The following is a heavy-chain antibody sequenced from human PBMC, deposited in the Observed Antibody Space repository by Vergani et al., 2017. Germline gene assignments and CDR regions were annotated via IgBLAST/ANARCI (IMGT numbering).Heavy chain of an antibody. V-gene: IGHV1-45*02. J-gene: IGHJ5*02. Sequence: QMQLVQSGAEVKKTGSSVKVSCKASGYTFTYRYLHWVRQAPGQALEWMGWITPFNGNTNYAQKFQDRVTITRDRSMSTAYMELSSLRSEDTAMYYCALAQSSTCCINRVCITPETGSWFDPWGQGTLVTVSS. CDR3: ALAQSSTCCINRVCITPETGSWFDP. D-gene: IGHD2-2*01. CDR2: ITPFNGNT. CDR1: GYTFTYRY.